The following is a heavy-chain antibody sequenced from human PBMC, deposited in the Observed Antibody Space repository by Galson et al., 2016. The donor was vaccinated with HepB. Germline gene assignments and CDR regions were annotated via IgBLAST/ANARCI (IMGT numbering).Heavy chain of an antibody. D-gene: IGHD3-10*01. Sequence: SLRLSCATSGFSINNYWMSWVRQAPGKGLEWVANINQDGSEKYYVDSVKGRFTISRDNAKNSLFLQMNSLRAEDAAVYYCARRGDLGGFDYWGQGTLVIVSP. J-gene: IGHJ4*02. V-gene: IGHV3-7*03. CDR1: GFSINNYW. CDR2: INQDGSEK. CDR3: ARRGDLGGFDY.